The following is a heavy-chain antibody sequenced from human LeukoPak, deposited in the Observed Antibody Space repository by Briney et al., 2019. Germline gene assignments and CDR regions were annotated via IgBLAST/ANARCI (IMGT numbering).Heavy chain of an antibody. V-gene: IGHV3-64D*09. D-gene: IGHD4-23*01. CDR3: VKGLSGNEFDY. CDR1: GFTFSSYA. Sequence: GGSLRLSCSVSGFTFSSYAMHWVRQAPGKGLEYVSAITSNGIDTYYADSVKGRFTISRDNSKDTVSLQMSSLRLEDTAVYYCVKGLSGNEFDYWGQGTLVTVSS. J-gene: IGHJ4*02. CDR2: ITSNGIDT.